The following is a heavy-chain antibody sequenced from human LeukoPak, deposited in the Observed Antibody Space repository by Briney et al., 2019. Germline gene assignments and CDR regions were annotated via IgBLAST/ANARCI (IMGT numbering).Heavy chain of an antibody. CDR2: MNPNSGNT. CDR3: ARGPYDFWSGYYTLEFDY. CDR1: GYTFTSYD. J-gene: IGHJ4*02. Sequence: ASVKVSCTASGYTFTSYDINWVRQATGQGLEWMGWMNPNSGNTGNAQKFQGRVTITRNTSISTAYMKLSSLRSEDTAVYYCARGPYDFWSGYYTLEFDYWGQGTLVTVSS. D-gene: IGHD3-3*01. V-gene: IGHV1-8*03.